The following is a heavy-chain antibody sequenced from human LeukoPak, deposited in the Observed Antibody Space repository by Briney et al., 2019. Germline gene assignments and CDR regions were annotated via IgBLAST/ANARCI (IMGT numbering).Heavy chain of an antibody. D-gene: IGHD1-26*01. CDR2: ISSSGITK. V-gene: IGHV3-11*01. CDR1: GFTFSDYY. Sequence: PGGSLRLSCAASGFTFSDYYMTWIRQAPGKGLEWVSSISSSGITKDYGDSVKGRFAISRDNAKNSLYLQMNSLRAEDTALYYCASGGIYYGAAFDFWGQGSLVTVSA. J-gene: IGHJ4*02. CDR3: ASGGIYYGAAFDF.